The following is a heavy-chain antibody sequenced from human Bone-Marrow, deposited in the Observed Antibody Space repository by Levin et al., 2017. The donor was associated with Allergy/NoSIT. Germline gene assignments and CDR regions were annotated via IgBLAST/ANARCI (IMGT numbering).Heavy chain of an antibody. J-gene: IGHJ6*03. CDR1: GGTFNTNV. V-gene: IGHV1-69*13. CDR2: IIPILGTT. Sequence: AASVKVSCKTSGGTFNTNVFSWVRQAPGHGLEWMGGIIPILGTTYHAQKFQGSVTITADDSTSTAYMELSSLRSEDTAVCYCARGVYYYYYMEVWGKGTTVTVSS. CDR3: ARGVYYYYYMEV.